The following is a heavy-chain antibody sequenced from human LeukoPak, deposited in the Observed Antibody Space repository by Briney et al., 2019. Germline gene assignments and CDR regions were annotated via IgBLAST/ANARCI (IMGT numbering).Heavy chain of an antibody. CDR3: ARDHNYAFDN. CDR1: GFPFIEYS. D-gene: IGHD1-1*01. J-gene: IGHJ4*02. CDR2: IGIDSGNT. V-gene: IGHV3-48*01. Sequence: GGSLRLSCTASGFPFIEYSMNWVRQVPGKGLEWISYIGIDSGNTKYADSVRGRFTVSADKAKNSLYLQMNSLRVEDTAVYNCARDHNYAFDNWGQGTLVSVAS.